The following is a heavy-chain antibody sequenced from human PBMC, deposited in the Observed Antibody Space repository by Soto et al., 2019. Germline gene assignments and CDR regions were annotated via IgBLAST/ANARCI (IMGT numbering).Heavy chain of an antibody. CDR2: ITSSSSYI. V-gene: IGHV3-21*01. CDR3: LRARSTDSRPDY. CDR1: GFTFSLYS. Sequence: GGSLRLSCAASGFTFSLYSMIWVRQAPGKGLEWVASITSSSSYIYYEDSLKGRFTISRDNAKNSLFLQLDSLRAEDTAVYFCLRARSTDSRPDYWGQGTLVTVSS. J-gene: IGHJ4*02. D-gene: IGHD3-22*01.